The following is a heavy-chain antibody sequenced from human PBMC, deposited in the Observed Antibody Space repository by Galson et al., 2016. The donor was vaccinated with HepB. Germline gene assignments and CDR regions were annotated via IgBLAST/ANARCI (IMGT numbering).Heavy chain of an antibody. CDR3: ARDVLRMTGYPDFDS. CDR1: GFTFSSYG. D-gene: IGHD3-9*01. Sequence: SVKVSCKASGFTFSSYGISWVRQAPGQGLEWLGWINARKGNTDYAQKFEGRVIMTTDTSTNSAYMELRSLKPDDTAVYYCARDVLRMTGYPDFDSWGQGTLVTVSS. V-gene: IGHV1-18*01. CDR2: INARKGNT. J-gene: IGHJ4*02.